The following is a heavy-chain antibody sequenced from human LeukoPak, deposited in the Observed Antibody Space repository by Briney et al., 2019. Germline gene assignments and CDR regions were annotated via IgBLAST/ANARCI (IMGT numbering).Heavy chain of an antibody. CDR1: GFTFANYA. D-gene: IGHD6-13*01. CDR3: AKDQKSIAATGYDY. CDR2: ISGSGGST. V-gene: IGHV3-23*01. J-gene: IGHJ4*01. Sequence: PGGSLRLSCAASGFTFANYAMSWVRQGPGKGLERVSTISGSGGSTYYADSVKGRFTISRDNSKNTLFLQMNSLRADDTAVYFCAKDQKSIAATGYDYWGQEPWSPSPQ.